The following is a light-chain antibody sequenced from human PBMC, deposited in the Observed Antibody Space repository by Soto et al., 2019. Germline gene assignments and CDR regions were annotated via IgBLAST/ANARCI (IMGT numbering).Light chain of an antibody. CDR2: DVS. CDR3: SSYTSSSTPYV. V-gene: IGLV2-14*03. Sequence: QSALTQPASVSGSPGQSITISCTGTSSDVGAYNYVSWYQHHPGKAPKLIIFDVSNRPSGVSNRFSGSKSASTASLTISGLQAEDEPDYYCSSYTSSSTPYVFGTGTQLTVL. J-gene: IGLJ1*01. CDR1: SSDVGAYNY.